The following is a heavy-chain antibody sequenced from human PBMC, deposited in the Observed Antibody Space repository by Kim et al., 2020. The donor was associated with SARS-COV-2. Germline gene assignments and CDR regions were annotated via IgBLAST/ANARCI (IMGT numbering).Heavy chain of an antibody. V-gene: IGHV3-30-3*01. CDR1: GFTFSSNV. Sequence: GGSLRLSCAASGFTFSSNVMHWVRQAPGKGLEWVAVISYDVNNKYYADSVKGRFTISRDNSENTQFLQMNSLRAEDTAVYHCAIQISGVVYWGQGTLVTVSS. D-gene: IGHD1-26*01. CDR2: ISYDVNNK. CDR3: AIQISGVVY. J-gene: IGHJ4*02.